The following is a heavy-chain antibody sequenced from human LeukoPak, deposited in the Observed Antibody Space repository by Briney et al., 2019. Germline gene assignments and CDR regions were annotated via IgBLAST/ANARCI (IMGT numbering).Heavy chain of an antibody. CDR3: ARLGGGQLRFDP. V-gene: IGHV4-59*01. D-gene: IGHD6-6*01. CDR1: GGSISSYY. Sequence: SETLSPTCTVSGGSISSYYWSWIRQPPGKGLEWIGYIYYIGSTNYNPSLKSRVTISVDTSKNQFSLKLSSVTAADTAVYYCARLGGGQLRFDPWGQGTLVTVSS. CDR2: IYYIGST. J-gene: IGHJ5*02.